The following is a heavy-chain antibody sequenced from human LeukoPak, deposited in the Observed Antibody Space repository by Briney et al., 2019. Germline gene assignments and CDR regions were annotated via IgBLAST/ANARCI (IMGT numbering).Heavy chain of an antibody. D-gene: IGHD3-10*01. J-gene: IGHJ4*02. V-gene: IGHV3-30-3*01. CDR3: AKDGDYYYGSGSYYDY. CDR2: ISYDGSNK. CDR1: GFTFSTYA. Sequence: PGGSLRLSCAASGFTFSTYAMHWVRQAPGKVLEWVAVISYDGSNKYYADSVKGRFTISRDNSKNTLHLQMNSLRAEDTSVYYCAKDGDYYYGSGSYYDYWGQGTLVTVSS.